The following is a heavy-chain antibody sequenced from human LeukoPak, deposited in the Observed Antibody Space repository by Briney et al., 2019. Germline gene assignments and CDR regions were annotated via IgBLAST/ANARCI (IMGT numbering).Heavy chain of an antibody. CDR2: IREDGGHT. D-gene: IGHD4-23*01. V-gene: IGHV3-7*01. J-gene: IGHJ4*02. Sequence: HPGGSLRLSCAASGFTFSSYWMSWVRQAPGKGLEWVANIREDGGHTNYVDSVKGRFTISRDNAKNSLFLQMDGLRVDDTAVYFCARDGRGGHNDFWGQGTLITVSS. CDR1: GFTFSSYW. CDR3: ARDGRGGHNDF.